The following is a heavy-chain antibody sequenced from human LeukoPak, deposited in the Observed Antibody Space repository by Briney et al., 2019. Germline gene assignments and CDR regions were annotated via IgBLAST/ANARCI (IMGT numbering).Heavy chain of an antibody. Sequence: PGETLTLTCTVSGASISKIEDYWGWIPQSPGKGLEWIGTSYHIGSTYYNPSLKSRVTMSVAASKNQFSLKLSSVTDADTAVYYCARGGDFQDAFDIWGQGTMVTVSS. CDR2: SYHIGST. CDR1: GASISKIEDY. J-gene: IGHJ3*02. CDR3: ARGGDFQDAFDI. V-gene: IGHV4-39*07.